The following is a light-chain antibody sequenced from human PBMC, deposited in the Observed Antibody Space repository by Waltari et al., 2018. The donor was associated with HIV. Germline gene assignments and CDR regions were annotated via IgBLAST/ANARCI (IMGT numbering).Light chain of an antibody. J-gene: IGKJ2*01. CDR1: QSIGSR. CDR3: QQYNSWPPYT. CDR2: GAS. Sequence: EIVMTQSPATLSVSPGERATLSCRASQSIGSRLAWDQQKPGQAPRLLIYGASTRATGIPARISGSGSGTDFTLTISSLQSEDVAVYYCQQYNSWPPYTFGQGTKLEIK. V-gene: IGKV3-15*01.